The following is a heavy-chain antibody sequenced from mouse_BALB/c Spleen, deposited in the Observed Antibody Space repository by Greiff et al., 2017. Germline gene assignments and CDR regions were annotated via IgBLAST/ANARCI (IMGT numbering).Heavy chain of an antibody. D-gene: IGHD1-1*01. CDR3: ARAVRYYFDY. V-gene: IGHV5-9-4*01. Sequence: DVMLVESGGGLVKPGGSLKLSCAASGFTFSSYAMSWVRQSPEKRLEWVAEISSGGSYTYYPDTVTGRFTISRDTAKNTLYLEMSSLRSEDTAMYYCARAVRYYFDYWGQGTTLTVSS. J-gene: IGHJ2*01. CDR2: ISSGGSYT. CDR1: GFTFSSYA.